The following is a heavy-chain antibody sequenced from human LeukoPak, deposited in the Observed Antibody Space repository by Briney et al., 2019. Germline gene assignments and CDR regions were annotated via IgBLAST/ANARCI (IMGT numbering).Heavy chain of an antibody. D-gene: IGHD1-1*01. V-gene: IGHV4-30-4*01. CDR2: IYYSGST. Sequence: SETLSLTCTVSGGSISSGDYYWSWIRQPPGKGLEWIGYIYYSGSTYYNPSLKSRVTISVDTSKNQFSLKLSSVTDADTAVYYCARDGSDNWGLFDNWGRGTLVTVSS. CDR3: ARDGSDNWGLFDN. CDR1: GGSISSGDYY. J-gene: IGHJ4*02.